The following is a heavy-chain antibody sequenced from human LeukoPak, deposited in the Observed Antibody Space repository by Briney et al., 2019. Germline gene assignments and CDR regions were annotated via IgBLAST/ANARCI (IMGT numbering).Heavy chain of an antibody. Sequence: GESLEISCKGSGYHFASYWIDWVRQLPGKGLEWMGIIYPGDSDTRYSPSFQGQVTISADKTISTAYLQWSSLKASDTAMYYCARQLGYGDSYWGQGTLVTVSS. CDR3: ARQLGYGDSY. J-gene: IGHJ4*02. D-gene: IGHD4-17*01. V-gene: IGHV5-51*01. CDR1: GYHFASYW. CDR2: IYPGDSDT.